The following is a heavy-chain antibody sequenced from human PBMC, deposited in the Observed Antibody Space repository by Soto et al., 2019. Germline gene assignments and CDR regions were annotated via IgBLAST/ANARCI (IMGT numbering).Heavy chain of an antibody. V-gene: IGHV3-23*01. CDR1: GFTFNSYA. D-gene: IGHD3-22*01. J-gene: IGHJ4*02. CDR3: AKGIVVVIYGGGY. CDR2: ISGSGGST. Sequence: EVQLLESGGGLVQPGGSLRLSCAASGFTFNSYAMSWVRQAPGKGLEWVSAISGSGGSTYYADSVKGRFTISRDNSKNTLYLQMNSLRAEDTAVYYCAKGIVVVIYGGGYWGQGTLVTVSS.